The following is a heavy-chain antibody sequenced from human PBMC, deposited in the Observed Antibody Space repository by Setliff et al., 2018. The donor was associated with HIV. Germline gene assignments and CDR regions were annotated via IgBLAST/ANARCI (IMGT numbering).Heavy chain of an antibody. CDR2: IHYNGIT. V-gene: IGHV4-59*06. J-gene: IGHJ5*02. D-gene: IGHD3-10*01. Sequence: SETLSLTCTVSGGSIRSHYWSWIRQHPATGLEWIGYIHYNGITYYNPSLESRVSISVDLSKNQFSLKLNSVTVADTAVYYCARTKGGSKHGSFWDSWGQGILVTVSS. CDR3: ARTKGGSKHGSFWDS. CDR1: GGSIRSHY.